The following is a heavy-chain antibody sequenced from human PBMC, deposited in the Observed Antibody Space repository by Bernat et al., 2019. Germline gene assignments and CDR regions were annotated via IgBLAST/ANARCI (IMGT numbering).Heavy chain of an antibody. Sequence: QVQLQESGPGLVKPSETLSLTCAVSGYSISSGYYWGWIRQPPGKGLEWIGSIYHSGSTYYNPSLKSRVTISVDTSKNQFSLKLSSVTAADTAVYYCARSSVQLWLHFDYYFDYWGQGTLVTVSS. D-gene: IGHD5-18*01. CDR2: IYHSGST. CDR1: GYSISSGYY. V-gene: IGHV4-38-2*01. CDR3: ARSSVQLWLHFDYYFDY. J-gene: IGHJ4*02.